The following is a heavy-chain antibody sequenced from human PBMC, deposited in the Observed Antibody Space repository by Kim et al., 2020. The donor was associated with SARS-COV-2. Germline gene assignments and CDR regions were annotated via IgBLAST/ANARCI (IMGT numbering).Heavy chain of an antibody. V-gene: IGHV4-34*01. Sequence: SETLSLTCAVYGGSFSGYYWSWIRQPPGKGLEWIGEINHSGSTNYNPSLKSRVTISVDTSKNQFSLKLSSVTAADTAVYYCARLARIAARSRGYYFDYWG. D-gene: IGHD6-6*01. CDR3: ARLARIAARSRGYYFDY. CDR1: GGSFSGYY. CDR2: INHSGST. J-gene: IGHJ4*01.